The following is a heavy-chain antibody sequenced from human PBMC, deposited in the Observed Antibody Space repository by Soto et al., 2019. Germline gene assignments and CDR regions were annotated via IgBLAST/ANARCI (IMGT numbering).Heavy chain of an antibody. J-gene: IGHJ4*02. CDR1: GFTFAFYS. Sequence: EVQLVESGGGLVQPGGSLRLSCEVSGFTFAFYSLNWVCQAPGKGLEWVSYISSTSGTIEYADSVKGRFTVSRNNAKNSGYLQMHSLRDEDTAMYYCARRSDYSDYWGQGTLVTVSS. CDR2: ISSTSGTI. V-gene: IGHV3-48*02. CDR3: ARRSDYSDY.